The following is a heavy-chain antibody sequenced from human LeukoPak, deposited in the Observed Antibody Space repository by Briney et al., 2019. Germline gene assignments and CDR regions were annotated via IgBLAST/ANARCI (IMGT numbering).Heavy chain of an antibody. V-gene: IGHV4-34*01. CDR1: GGSLSGHY. CDR3: AREPEPQDYGDTVNAYDL. CDR2: IHHDGRT. J-gene: IGHJ3*01. D-gene: IGHD4-17*01. Sequence: SETLSLTCAVYGGSLSGHYWGAIPQSPGKGLEWIGDIHHDGRTKYSPSLKSRVTILLDTSKNEVSLRLTPVTAADTALYFCAREPEPQDYGDTVNAYDLWGQGTMVIVSS.